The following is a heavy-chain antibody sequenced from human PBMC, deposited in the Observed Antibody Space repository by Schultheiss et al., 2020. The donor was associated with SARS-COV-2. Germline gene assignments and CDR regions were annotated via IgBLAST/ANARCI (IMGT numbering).Heavy chain of an antibody. J-gene: IGHJ4*02. Sequence: SETLSLTCTVSGGSISSGGYYWSWIRQHPGKGLEWIGYIYYSGSTYYNPSLKSRVTISVDTSKNKFSLKLSSVTAADTAVYYCARDRDGYNYFDYWGQGTLVTVSS. D-gene: IGHD5-24*01. CDR3: ARDRDGYNYFDY. CDR2: IYYSGST. CDR1: GGSISSGGYY. V-gene: IGHV4-31*03.